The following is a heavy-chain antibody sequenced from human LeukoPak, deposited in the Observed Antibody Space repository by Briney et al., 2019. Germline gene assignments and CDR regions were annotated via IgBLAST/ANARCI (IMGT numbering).Heavy chain of an antibody. CDR2: IIPIFGTA. J-gene: IGHJ6*03. CDR3: AANAFGYYYMDV. V-gene: IGHV1-69*05. Sequence: GSSVKVSCKASGGTFSSYAISWVRQAPGQGLEWMGGIIPIFGTANYAQKFQGRVTITTDESTSTAYMELSSLRSEDTAVYYCAANAFGYYYMDVWGKGTTVTVSS. D-gene: IGHD3-10*01. CDR1: GGTFSSYA.